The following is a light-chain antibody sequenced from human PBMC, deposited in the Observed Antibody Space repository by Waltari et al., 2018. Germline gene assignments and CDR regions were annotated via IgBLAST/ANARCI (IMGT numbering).Light chain of an antibody. CDR3: QSYDTSLGVV. V-gene: IGLV1-40*01. Sequence: QSVLTQPPSASGAPGQRVTISCPGRWSNIGAGYDLHWYHQLPGNAPTLLVYGVNTRPPGVPDRFFGSKSGTSASLAIPGLQPEDEADYYCQSYDTSLGVVFGGGTKLTVL. J-gene: IGLJ2*01. CDR2: GVN. CDR1: WSNIGAGYD.